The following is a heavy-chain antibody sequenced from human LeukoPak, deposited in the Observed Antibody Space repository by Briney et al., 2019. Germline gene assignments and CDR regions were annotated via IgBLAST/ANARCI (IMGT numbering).Heavy chain of an antibody. CDR1: GASFSSGDQY. Sequence: SQTLSLTCTVSGASFSSGDQYWNWIRQSPGKGLEWIGSIHPSGRLYNNPSLESRVTISVDTSKNQFSLKLSSVTAADTAVYYCARGTPYYYGSGSDWGQGTLVTVSS. CDR3: ARGTPYYYGSGSD. CDR2: IHPSGRL. V-gene: IGHV4-30-4*08. J-gene: IGHJ4*02. D-gene: IGHD3-10*01.